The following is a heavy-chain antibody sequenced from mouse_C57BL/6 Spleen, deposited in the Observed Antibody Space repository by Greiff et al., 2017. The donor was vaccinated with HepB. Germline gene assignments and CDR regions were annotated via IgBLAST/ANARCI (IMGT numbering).Heavy chain of an antibody. CDR3: ARRIGPGPWFAY. Sequence: VQLQQSGAELMKPGASVKLSCKATGYTFTGYWIEWVKQRPGHGLEWIGEILPGSGSTNYYEKFKGKATFTADTSSNTAYMQLSSLTTEDSAIYYCARRIGPGPWFAYWGQGTLVTVSA. D-gene: IGHD2-14*01. CDR2: ILPGSGST. J-gene: IGHJ3*01. CDR1: GYTFTGYW. V-gene: IGHV1-9*01.